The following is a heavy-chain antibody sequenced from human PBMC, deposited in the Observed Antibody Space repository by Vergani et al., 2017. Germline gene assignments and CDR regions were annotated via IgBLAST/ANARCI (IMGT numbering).Heavy chain of an antibody. CDR2: ISSSTTYT. J-gene: IGHJ2*01. CDR1: GFTFSDYY. D-gene: IGHD2-21*02. V-gene: IGHV3-11*06. Sequence: QVQLVESGGGLVKPGGSLRLSCAASGFTFSDYYMNWIRQAPGKGLEWVSYISSSTTYTTYADSVKGRFTISRDNAKNSLYLQMNSLRAEDTAVYYCARGVGGGHIVVVTAIDWYFDLWGRGTLVTVSS. CDR3: ARGVGGGHIVVVTAIDWYFDL.